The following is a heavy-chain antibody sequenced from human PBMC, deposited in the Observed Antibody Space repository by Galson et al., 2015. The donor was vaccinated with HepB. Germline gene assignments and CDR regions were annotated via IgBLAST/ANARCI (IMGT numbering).Heavy chain of an antibody. V-gene: IGHV1-8*01. CDR3: ARTPHCSSTSCYNWFDP. CDR2: MNPNSGTT. D-gene: IGHD2-2*01. J-gene: IGHJ5*02. CDR1: GYTFTSYD. Sequence: SVKVSCKASGYTFTSYDINWVRQATGQGLEWMGWMNPNSGTTGYAQKFQGRVTMTRNTSISTAYMELSSLRSEDTAVYYCARTPHCSSTSCYNWFDPWGQGTLVTVSS.